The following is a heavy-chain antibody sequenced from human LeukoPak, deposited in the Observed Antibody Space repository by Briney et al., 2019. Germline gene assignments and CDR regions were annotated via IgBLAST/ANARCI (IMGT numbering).Heavy chain of an antibody. V-gene: IGHV1-8*02. CDR1: GGTFSSYA. Sequence: ASVKVSCKASGGTFSSYAISWVRQATGQGLEWMGWMNPNSGNTGYAQKFQGRVTMTRNTSISTAYMELSSLRSEDTAVYYCARGGPFYDYVWGTHLLAFDIWGQGTMVTVSS. D-gene: IGHD3-16*01. J-gene: IGHJ3*02. CDR3: ARGGPFYDYVWGTHLLAFDI. CDR2: MNPNSGNT.